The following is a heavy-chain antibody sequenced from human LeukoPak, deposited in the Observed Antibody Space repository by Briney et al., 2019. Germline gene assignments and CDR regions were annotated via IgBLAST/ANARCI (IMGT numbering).Heavy chain of an antibody. J-gene: IGHJ4*02. CDR1: GYPFTGFY. Sequence: ASVKVPCKASGYPFTGFYMHWAAQAPGQGLEWMGWINPNSGGTNYAQKFQGRVTMTRDTSISTAYMELSRLRSDDTAVFYWATPERGYSGYDFGSWGQGTLVTVSS. D-gene: IGHD5-12*01. CDR2: INPNSGGT. CDR3: ATPERGYSGYDFGS. V-gene: IGHV1-2*02.